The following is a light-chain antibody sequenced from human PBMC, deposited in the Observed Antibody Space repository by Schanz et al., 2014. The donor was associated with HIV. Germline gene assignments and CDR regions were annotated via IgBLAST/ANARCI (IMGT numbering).Light chain of an antibody. CDR1: QTVSKN. CDR3: QQRSNWPTLT. CDR2: GAS. J-gene: IGKJ4*01. V-gene: IGKV3-11*01. Sequence: EIVMTQSPGTLSVSPGERATLSCRASQTVSKNLAWYQQKPGQAPRLLIYGASTRVTGIPARFSGSGSGTDFTLTISSLEPEDFAVYHCQQRSNWPTLTFGGGTKVEIK.